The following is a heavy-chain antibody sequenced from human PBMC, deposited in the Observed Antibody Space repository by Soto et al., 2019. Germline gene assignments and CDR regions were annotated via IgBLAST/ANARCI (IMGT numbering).Heavy chain of an antibody. J-gene: IGHJ4*02. CDR1: XFXFSSYG. V-gene: IGHV3-33*01. CDR2: IWYDGSNK. Sequence: XFXFSSYGMHWVRQAPGKGLEWVAVIWYDGSNKYYADSVKGRFXIXXXXXXXXXXXXXXSLRAEDTAVYYCARDRWQQLDYWGQGTLVTVXS. D-gene: IGHD6-13*01. CDR3: ARDRWQQLDY.